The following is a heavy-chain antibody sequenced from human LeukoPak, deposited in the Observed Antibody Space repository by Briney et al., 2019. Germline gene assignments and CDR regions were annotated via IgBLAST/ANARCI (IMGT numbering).Heavy chain of an antibody. Sequence: GGALRLSCAASGFTFSNYAMAWVRQAPGKGLEWVAAISGSGGNTNHADSVKGRFPTSRDNPKTTLYLKMNSLRAEATAVYYCAKSGITAAAPPRGDYWGQGTLVTVSS. CDR1: GFTFSNYA. CDR2: ISGSGGNT. J-gene: IGHJ4*02. V-gene: IGHV3-23*01. D-gene: IGHD6-13*01. CDR3: AKSGITAAAPPRGDY.